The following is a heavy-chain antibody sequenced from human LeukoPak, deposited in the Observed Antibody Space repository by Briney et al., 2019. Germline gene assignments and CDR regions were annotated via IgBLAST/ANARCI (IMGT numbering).Heavy chain of an antibody. V-gene: IGHV1-69*01. Sequence: SVKVSCKASGGTFSSYAISWVRQAPGQGLEWMGGIIPIFGTANYAQKFQGRVTITADESTSTAYMELSSLRSEDTAVYYCAATTVTAEYYFDYWGQGTPVTVSS. CDR2: IIPIFGTA. CDR1: GGTFSSYA. CDR3: AATTVTAEYYFDY. D-gene: IGHD4-17*01. J-gene: IGHJ4*02.